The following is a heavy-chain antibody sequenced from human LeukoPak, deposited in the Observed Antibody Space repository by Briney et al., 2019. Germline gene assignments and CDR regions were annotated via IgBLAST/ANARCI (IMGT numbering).Heavy chain of an antibody. Sequence: SETLSLTCTVSGGSISSSTYYWGWIRQPPGKGLEWIGSIYYSGSTYYNPSLKSRVTISVDTSKNQFSLKLSSVTAADTAVYYCARSGSGYLRYYFDYWGQGTLVTVSS. V-gene: IGHV4-39*07. J-gene: IGHJ4*02. CDR3: ARSGSGYLRYYFDY. D-gene: IGHD5-12*01. CDR1: GGSISSSTYY. CDR2: IYYSGST.